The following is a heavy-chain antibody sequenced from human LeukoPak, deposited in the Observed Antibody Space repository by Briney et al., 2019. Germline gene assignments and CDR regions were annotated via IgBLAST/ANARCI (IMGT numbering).Heavy chain of an antibody. D-gene: IGHD6-13*01. V-gene: IGHV3-21*01. J-gene: IGHJ6*02. CDR1: GFTFSSYS. CDR2: ISSSSSYI. Sequence: PGGSLRLSCAASGFTFSSYSMNWVRHSPGKGLEWVSSISSSSSYIYYADSVKGRFTISRHNAKNSLYLQMNSLRAEDTAVYYCARVLPRQQLAQTYYYYGMDVWGQGTTVTVSS. CDR3: ARVLPRQQLAQTYYYYGMDV.